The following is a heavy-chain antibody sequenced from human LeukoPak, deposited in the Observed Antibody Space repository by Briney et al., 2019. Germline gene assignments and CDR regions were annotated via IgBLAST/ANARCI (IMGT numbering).Heavy chain of an antibody. Sequence: PSETLSLTCTVSGGSISSSGYYWVWIRQPPGKGLECIGIMSYSGSTYYNPSLKSRVTMSVDTAKNHFSLKLSSVTADDTAVYYCARQLCYDRSGYFYFNWGQGTLVTVSS. CDR1: GGSISSSGYY. CDR2: MSYSGST. V-gene: IGHV4-39*01. D-gene: IGHD3-22*01. CDR3: ARQLCYDRSGYFYFN. J-gene: IGHJ4*02.